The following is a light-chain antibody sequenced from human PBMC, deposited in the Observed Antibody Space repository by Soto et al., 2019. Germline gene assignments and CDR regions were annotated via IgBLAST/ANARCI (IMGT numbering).Light chain of an antibody. CDR3: QSYDSSLSGLV. J-gene: IGLJ3*02. CDR2: GNS. V-gene: IGLV1-40*01. CDR1: SSNIGAGYN. Sequence: QSVLTQPPSVSGAPGQRVTISCTGSSSNIGAGYNVHWYQQLPGTAPKLLIFGNSNRPSGVPDRFSGSKSGTSASLAITGLQAEDEAYYYWQSYDSSLSGLVFGGGTKLTVL.